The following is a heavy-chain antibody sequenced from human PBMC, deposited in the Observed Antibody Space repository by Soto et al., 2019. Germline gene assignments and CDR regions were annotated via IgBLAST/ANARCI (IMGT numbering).Heavy chain of an antibody. CDR1: GFTFSSYA. V-gene: IGHV3-23*01. J-gene: IGHJ4*02. CDR3: ANEYDSSGYYLDY. CDR2: ISGSGGST. Sequence: PGGSLRLSCAASGFTFSSYAMTWVRQAPGKGLEWVSFISGSGGSTYFADSVKGRFTISRDNSKNTLYLQMSSLRAEDTALYYFANEYDSSGYYLDYWGQGTMGTVSS. D-gene: IGHD3-22*01.